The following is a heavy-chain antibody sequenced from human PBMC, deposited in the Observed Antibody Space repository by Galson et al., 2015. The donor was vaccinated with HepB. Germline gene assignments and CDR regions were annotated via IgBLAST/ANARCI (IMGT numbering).Heavy chain of an antibody. CDR3: AKVLVTTVTTDY. Sequence: SLRLSCAASGFTFSSYGMHWVRQAPGKGLEWVAVISYDGSNKYYADSVKGRFTISRDNSKNTLYLQVNSLRAEDTAVYNCAKVLVTTVTTDYWGQGTLVTVSS. D-gene: IGHD4-17*01. V-gene: IGHV3-30*18. J-gene: IGHJ4*02. CDR1: GFTFSSYG. CDR2: ISYDGSNK.